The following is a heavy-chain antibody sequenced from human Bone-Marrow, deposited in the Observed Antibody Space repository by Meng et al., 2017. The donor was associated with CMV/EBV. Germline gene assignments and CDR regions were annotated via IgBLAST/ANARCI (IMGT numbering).Heavy chain of an antibody. CDR3: ARGAYLPPGYYYGMDV. CDR1: GYTFTSYG. CDR2: ISAYNGNT. D-gene: IGHD5/OR15-5a*01. V-gene: IGHV1-18*01. Sequence: ASVKVSCKASGYTFTSYGISWVRQAPGQGLEWMGWISAYNGNTNYAQKLQGRVTITADKSTSTAYMELSSLRSEDTAVYYCARGAYLPPGYYYGMDVWGQGTTVTVSS. J-gene: IGHJ6*02.